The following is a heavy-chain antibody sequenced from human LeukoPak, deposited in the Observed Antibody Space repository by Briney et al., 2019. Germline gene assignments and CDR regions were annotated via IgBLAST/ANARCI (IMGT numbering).Heavy chain of an antibody. D-gene: IGHD3-10*01. CDR2: TSGTG. V-gene: IGHV4-4*07. CDR3: ARLYYYNDGGLYFGPEAFDI. J-gene: IGHJ3*02. CDR1: GGSISNYF. Sequence: SETLSLTCTVSGGSISNYFWSWIRQPAGKGLEWIGITSGTGNYNPSLKSRVSMSVDTSRNLVSLTLTFVTAADTAVYYCARLYYYNDGGLYFGPEAFDIWGQGTRVTVSS.